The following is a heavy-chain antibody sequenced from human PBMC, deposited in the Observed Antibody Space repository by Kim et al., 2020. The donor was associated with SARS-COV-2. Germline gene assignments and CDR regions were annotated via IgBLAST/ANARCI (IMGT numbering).Heavy chain of an antibody. CDR1: GGSISSDNYY. D-gene: IGHD3-10*01. CDR2: ISYSGTT. CDR3: ARHNRGHYYGSGIDY. J-gene: IGHJ4*02. Sequence: SETLSLTCSVSGGSISSDNYYWVWVRQSPGKGLEWIGSISYSGTTYYHPSLNSRVTISVDKSKNQFSLKLNSVTATDTAVYYCARHNRGHYYGSGIDYWGQGTLVTVSS. V-gene: IGHV4-39*01.